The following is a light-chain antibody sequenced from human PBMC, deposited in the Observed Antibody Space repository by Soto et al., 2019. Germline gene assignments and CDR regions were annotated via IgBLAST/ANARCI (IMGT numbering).Light chain of an antibody. V-gene: IGLV2-14*03. Sequence: QSALTQPASVSGSPGQSFTISCTGTSSDVGGYDYVSWYQQHPGKTPKLMIYDVSDRPSGVSNRFSGSKSDNTASLTISGLQAEDEADYYCASYTSSTSVIFGGRTKLTVL. J-gene: IGLJ2*01. CDR1: SSDVGGYDY. CDR2: DVS. CDR3: ASYTSSTSVI.